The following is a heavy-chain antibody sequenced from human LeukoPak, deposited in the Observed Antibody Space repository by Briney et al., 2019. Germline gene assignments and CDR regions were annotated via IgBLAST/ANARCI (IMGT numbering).Heavy chain of an antibody. J-gene: IGHJ4*02. Sequence: GGSLRLSCAASGFTFSSYAMHWVRQAPGKGLEWVAVISYDGSNKYYADSVKGRFTISRDNSKNTLYLQMNSLRAEDTAVYHCARDIYSGYDLEGYYFDYWGQGTLVTVSS. D-gene: IGHD5-12*01. CDR3: ARDIYSGYDLEGYYFDY. CDR1: GFTFSSYA. CDR2: ISYDGSNK. V-gene: IGHV3-30-3*01.